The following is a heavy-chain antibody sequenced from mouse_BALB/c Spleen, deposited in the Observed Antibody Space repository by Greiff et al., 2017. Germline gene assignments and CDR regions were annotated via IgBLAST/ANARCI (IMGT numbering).Heavy chain of an antibody. CDR2: INPSNGRT. V-gene: IGHV1S81*02. CDR1: GYTFTSYW. D-gene: IGHD3-3*01. CDR3: ARKGGRVGGGTDY. J-gene: IGHJ2*01. Sequence: QVQLQQPGAELVKPGASVKLSCKASGYTFTSYWMHWVKQRPGQGLEWIGEINPSNGRTNYNEKFKSKATLTVDKSSSTAYMQLSSLTSEDSAVYYCARKGGRVGGGTDYWGQGTTLTVSS.